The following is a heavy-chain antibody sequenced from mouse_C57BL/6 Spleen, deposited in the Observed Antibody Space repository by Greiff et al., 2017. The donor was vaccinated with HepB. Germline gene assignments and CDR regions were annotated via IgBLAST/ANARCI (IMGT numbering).Heavy chain of an antibody. CDR2: INYDGSST. J-gene: IGHJ4*01. D-gene: IGHD2-1*01. Sequence: EVKLVESAGGLVQPGSSMKLSCTASGFTFSDYYMAWVRQVPEKGLEWVANINYDGSSTYYLDSLKSRFIISRDNAKNILYLQMSSLKSEDTATYYCAREGDGNYFNAMDYWGQGTSVTVSS. V-gene: IGHV5-16*01. CDR3: AREGDGNYFNAMDY. CDR1: GFTFSDYY.